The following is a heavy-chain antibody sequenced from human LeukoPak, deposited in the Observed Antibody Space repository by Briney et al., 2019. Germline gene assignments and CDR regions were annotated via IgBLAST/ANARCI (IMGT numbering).Heavy chain of an antibody. D-gene: IGHD3-3*01. CDR1: GFAFSSYW. Sequence: PGGSLRLSCAASGFAFSSYWMHWVRQAPGKGLMWVSRVYSDGSGTGYADSVKGRFTISRDNAKNTLYLQMNSLRVEDTAVYYCARGTIFGVVNNNWFDPWGQGTLVTVSS. J-gene: IGHJ5*02. CDR3: ARGTIFGVVNNNWFDP. V-gene: IGHV3-74*01. CDR2: VYSDGSGT.